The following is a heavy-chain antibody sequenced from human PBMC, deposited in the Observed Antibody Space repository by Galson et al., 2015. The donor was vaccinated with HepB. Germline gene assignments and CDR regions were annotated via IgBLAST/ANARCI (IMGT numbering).Heavy chain of an antibody. CDR1: GFTFSSYA. D-gene: IGHD3-22*01. V-gene: IGHV3-23*01. CDR3: AQQPMIVVAHFDY. J-gene: IGHJ4*02. Sequence: SLRLSCAASGFTFSSYAMSWVRQAPGKGLEWVSAISGSGGSTYYADSVKGRFTISRDNSKNTLYLQMNSLRAEDTAVYYCAQQPMIVVAHFDYWGQGTLVTVSS. CDR2: ISGSGGST.